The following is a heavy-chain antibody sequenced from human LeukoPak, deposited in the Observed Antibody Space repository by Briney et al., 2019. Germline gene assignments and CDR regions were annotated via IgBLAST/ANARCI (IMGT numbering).Heavy chain of an antibody. CDR2: IYHSGST. V-gene: IGHV4-38-2*02. D-gene: IGHD3-16*01. J-gene: IGHJ4*02. CDR1: GYSISSGNY. Sequence: SETLSLTCSVSGYSISSGNYWGWIRLPPGKGLQWIGSIYHSGSTYYNPSLKSRVTISVDTSKNQFSLILSSVTAADTAMYYCARDRDMGGGNYFRVFYFDSWGQGTLVTVSS. CDR3: ARDRDMGGGNYFRVFYFDS.